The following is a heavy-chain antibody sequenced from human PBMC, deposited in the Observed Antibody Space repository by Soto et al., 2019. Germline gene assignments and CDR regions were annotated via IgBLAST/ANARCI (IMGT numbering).Heavy chain of an antibody. Sequence: QVQLVESGGGVVQPGRSLRLSCAASGFTFSSYGMHWVRQAPGKGLEWVAVISYDGSNKYYADSVKGRFTISRDNSKNTLYLQMNSLRAEGTAVYYCAKPARYIWEPGVDYWGQGTLVTVSS. CDR3: AKPARYIWEPGVDY. D-gene: IGHD3-16*01. CDR1: GFTFSSYG. CDR2: ISYDGSNK. J-gene: IGHJ4*02. V-gene: IGHV3-30*18.